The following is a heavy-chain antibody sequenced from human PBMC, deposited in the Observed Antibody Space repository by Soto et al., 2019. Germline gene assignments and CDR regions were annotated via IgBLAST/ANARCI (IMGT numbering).Heavy chain of an antibody. J-gene: IGHJ4*02. CDR2: IKQDGREK. CDR3: ARSSSGYFDS. D-gene: IGHD3-22*01. Sequence: GGSLRLSCAASGFSLSIYWMSWVRQVPGKGLEWVANIKQDGREKYYVDSVMGRFTVSRDNAKNSLFLQMNSLRAEDTAVYYCARSSSGYFDSWGQGTLVTVSS. V-gene: IGHV3-7*05. CDR1: GFSLSIYW.